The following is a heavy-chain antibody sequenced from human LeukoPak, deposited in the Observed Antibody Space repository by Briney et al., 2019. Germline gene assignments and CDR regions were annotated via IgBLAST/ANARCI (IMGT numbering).Heavy chain of an antibody. D-gene: IGHD3-16*02. CDR2: ISWNSGSI. CDR1: GFTFDDYA. CDR3: AKDFGYDYVWGSYRSFDY. V-gene: IGHV3-9*01. Sequence: PGRSLRLSCAASGFTFDDYAMHWVRQAPGKGLEWVSGISWNSGSIGYADSVKGRFTISRDNAKNSLYLQMNGLRAEDTALYYCAKDFGYDYVWGSYRSFDYWGQGTLVTVSS. J-gene: IGHJ4*02.